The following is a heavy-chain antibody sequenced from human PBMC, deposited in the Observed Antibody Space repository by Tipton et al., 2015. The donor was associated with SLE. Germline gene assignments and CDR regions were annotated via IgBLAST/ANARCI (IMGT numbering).Heavy chain of an antibody. V-gene: IGHV1-18*01. Sequence: QLVQSGAEVRKPGDSVQVSCKASGYTFSNYDISWVRQAPGQGLEWMGWISSNNGKTKYAQRFQGRVSMTTVTSTSTTYMALRSARSDDTAIYYCARECSGTGCLDYWGQGTLVTVSS. CDR3: ARECSGTGCLDY. J-gene: IGHJ4*02. D-gene: IGHD2-8*02. CDR2: ISSNNGKT. CDR1: GYTFSNYD.